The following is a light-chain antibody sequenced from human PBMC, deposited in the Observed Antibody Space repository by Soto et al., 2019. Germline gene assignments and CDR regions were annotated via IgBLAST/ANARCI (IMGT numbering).Light chain of an antibody. CDR1: SSDFGGYNY. J-gene: IGLJ1*01. V-gene: IGLV2-14*01. Sequence: QSVLTQPASVSGSPGQSITISCTGTSSDFGGYNYVSWYQQHPGKAPKLMIYEVSNRPSGVSNRFSGSKSGNTASLTISGLQAEDETDYYCSSYTSSITLVFGTGTKVTVL. CDR2: EVS. CDR3: SSYTSSITLV.